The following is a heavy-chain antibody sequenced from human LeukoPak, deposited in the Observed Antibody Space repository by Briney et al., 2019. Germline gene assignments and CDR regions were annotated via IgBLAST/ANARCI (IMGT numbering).Heavy chain of an antibody. J-gene: IGHJ4*02. CDR3: TTYIVVVPAAKFSHY. D-gene: IGHD2-2*01. CDR1: GFTFSNAW. Sequence: GGSLRLSCAASGFTFSNAWMSWVRQAPGKGLEWVGRIKSKTDGGTTDYAAPVKGRFTISRDDSKNTLYLQMNSLKTEHTAVYYCTTYIVVVPAAKFSHYWGQGTLVTVSS. CDR2: IKSKTDGGTT. V-gene: IGHV3-15*01.